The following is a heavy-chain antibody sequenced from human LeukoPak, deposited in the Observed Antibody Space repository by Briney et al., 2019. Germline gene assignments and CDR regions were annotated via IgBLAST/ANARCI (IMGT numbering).Heavy chain of an antibody. CDR1: GFTFSSYS. V-gene: IGHV3-33*01. CDR3: ARGHYDSSGYYYGWFDP. Sequence: GGSLRLSCAASGFTFSSYSMHWVRQAPGKGLERVAVIWYDGSNKYYADSVKGRFTISRDNSKNTLYLQMNSLRAEDTAVYYCARGHYDSSGYYYGWFDPWGQGTLVTVSS. D-gene: IGHD3-22*01. J-gene: IGHJ5*02. CDR2: IWYDGSNK.